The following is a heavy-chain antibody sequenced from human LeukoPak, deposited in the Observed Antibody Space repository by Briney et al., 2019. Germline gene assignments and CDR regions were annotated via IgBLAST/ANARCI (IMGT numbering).Heavy chain of an antibody. CDR1: GFTFSSHG. V-gene: IGHV3-23*01. Sequence: GGSLRLSCTASGFTFSSHGMNWVRQAPGKGLEWVSGISPSGGITYYTDSVKGRFTISRDNSKNTQSLQMNSLRAEDTAVYYCAKDDDWGRYKHWGQGTLVTVSS. CDR3: AKDDDWGRYKH. J-gene: IGHJ1*01. CDR2: ISPSGGIT. D-gene: IGHD3-16*01.